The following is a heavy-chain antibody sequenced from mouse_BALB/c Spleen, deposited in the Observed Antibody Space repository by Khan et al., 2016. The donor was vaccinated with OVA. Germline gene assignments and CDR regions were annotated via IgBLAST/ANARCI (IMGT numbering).Heavy chain of an antibody. V-gene: IGHV1-4*01. CDR1: GYTFTSYT. CDR2: INPSNDYT. J-gene: IGHJ3*01. Sequence: QVQLKQSGAELARPGASVKMSCKASGYTFTSYTIHWIKKRPGQGLEWIGYINPSNDYTNYNQKFKDKATFTTDKSSTTAYLRLSSLTSDDSAVXNCVRDGAYHRNDGWFAYWGQGTLVTVSA. D-gene: IGHD2-14*01. CDR3: VRDGAYHRNDGWFAY.